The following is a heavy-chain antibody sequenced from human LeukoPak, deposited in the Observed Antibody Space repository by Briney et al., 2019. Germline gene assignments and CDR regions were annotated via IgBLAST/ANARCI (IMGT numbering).Heavy chain of an antibody. CDR3: AREDGAVAPSC. CDR1: GYTFTSYG. J-gene: IGHJ4*02. V-gene: IGHV1-18*01. D-gene: IGHD6-19*01. Sequence: GASVKVSCKAFGYTFTSYGISWVRQAPGQGLEWMGWISAYNGNTNYAQKLQGRVTMTTDTSASTAYMELSSLRSEDTAVYYCAREDGAVAPSCWGQGTLVTVSS. CDR2: ISAYNGNT.